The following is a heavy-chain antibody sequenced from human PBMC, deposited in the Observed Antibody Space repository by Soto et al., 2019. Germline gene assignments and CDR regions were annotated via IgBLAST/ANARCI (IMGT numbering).Heavy chain of an antibody. D-gene: IGHD3-3*01. CDR3: AREPLRFLEWVGSQGYGMDV. J-gene: IGHJ6*02. V-gene: IGHV3-21*01. CDR2: ISSSSSYI. Sequence: EVQLVESGGGLVKPGGSLRLSCAASGFTFSSYSMNWVRQAPGKGLEWVSSISSSSSYIYYADSVKGRFTISRDNAKNSLYLQMNSLRAEDTAVYYCAREPLRFLEWVGSQGYGMDVWGQGTTVTVSS. CDR1: GFTFSSYS.